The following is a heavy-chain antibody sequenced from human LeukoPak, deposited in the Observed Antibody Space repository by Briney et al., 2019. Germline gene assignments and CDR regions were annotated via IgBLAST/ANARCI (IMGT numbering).Heavy chain of an antibody. Sequence: PGGSLRLSCAASGFSLSTFVMHWVRQAPGKGLEWVAVTRPDGSHISYIDPVKGRFTISRDNSNNMLYLQMSSLRAEDTALYYCLREVDWKYAFDYWGRGTLVTVSS. CDR3: LREVDWKYAFDY. J-gene: IGHJ4*02. D-gene: IGHD1-7*01. CDR1: GFSLSTFV. V-gene: IGHV3-33*08. CDR2: TRPDGSHI.